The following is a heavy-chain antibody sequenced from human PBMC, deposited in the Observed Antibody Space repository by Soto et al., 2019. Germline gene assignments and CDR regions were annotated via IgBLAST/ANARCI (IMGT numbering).Heavy chain of an antibody. J-gene: IGHJ4*02. D-gene: IGHD6-13*01. CDR2: IWYDGSNK. V-gene: IGHV3-33*01. CDR1: GFTFSSYG. CDR3: SRDPGYSSNWYDYNFEY. Sequence: GGSLRLSCAASGFTFSSYGMHWVRQAPGKGLEWVAVIWYDGSNKYYADSVKGRFTISRDNSKNTLYLQINSLRAEDTAVLYFSRDPGYSSNWYDYNFEYCGQGTLVTFS.